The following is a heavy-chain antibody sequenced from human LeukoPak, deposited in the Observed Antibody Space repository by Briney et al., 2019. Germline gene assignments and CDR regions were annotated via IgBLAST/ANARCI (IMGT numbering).Heavy chain of an antibody. D-gene: IGHD3-10*01. J-gene: IGHJ5*02. V-gene: IGHV1-69*05. CDR1: GGTFSSYA. CDR2: IIPIFSTA. CDR3: AGDPSGLLWFGEFQNWFDP. Sequence: SVKVSCKASGGTFSSYAISWVRQAPGQALEWMGRIIPIFSTANYAQKFQGRVTITTDESTGTAYMELSSLRSEDTAVYCCAGDPSGLLWFGEFQNWFDPWGQGTLVTVSS.